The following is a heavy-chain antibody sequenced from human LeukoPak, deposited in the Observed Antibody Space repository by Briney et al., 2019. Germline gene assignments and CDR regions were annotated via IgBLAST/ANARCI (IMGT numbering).Heavy chain of an antibody. CDR1: GFTLSSYR. CDR3: ARGYGSGRLNVLFDY. V-gene: IGHV3-74*01. CDR2: INSDGSST. D-gene: IGHD3-10*01. J-gene: IGHJ4*02. Sequence: QTGGSLRLSCAASGFTLSSYRMHWVRHAPGRGLVGVSRINSDGSSTSYADSGNGRFTISRDNTKKSLYLQMNSLRAEDTAVYYCARGYGSGRLNVLFDYWGQGTLVTVSS.